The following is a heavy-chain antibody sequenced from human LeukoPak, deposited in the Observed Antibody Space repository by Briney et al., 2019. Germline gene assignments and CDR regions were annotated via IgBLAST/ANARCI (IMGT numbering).Heavy chain of an antibody. J-gene: IGHJ4*02. CDR3: ARNFEWWGLSDY. CDR2: ISAYNGNT. CDR1: GYTLTSYG. Sequence: ASVKVSCKASGYTLTSYGISWVRQAPGQGLEWMGWISAYNGNTNYAQKLQGRVTMTTDTSTSTAYTELRSLRSDDTAVYYCARNFEWWGLSDYWGQGTLVTVSS. D-gene: IGHD3-3*01. V-gene: IGHV1-18*01.